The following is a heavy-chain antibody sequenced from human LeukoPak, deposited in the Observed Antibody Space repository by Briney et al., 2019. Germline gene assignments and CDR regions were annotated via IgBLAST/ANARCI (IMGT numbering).Heavy chain of an antibody. CDR3: ASSYSGSYSTFFDY. CDR1: GFTFSNYW. CDR2: IKKDGSDK. J-gene: IGHJ4*02. D-gene: IGHD3-10*01. V-gene: IGHV3-7*01. Sequence: GGSLRLSCAASGFTFSNYWMSWVRQAPGKGLEWVANIKKDGSDKYYVDSVKGRFTISRDNAKNSLYLQMNSLRAEDMAVYYCASSYSGSYSTFFDYWGQGTLVTVSS.